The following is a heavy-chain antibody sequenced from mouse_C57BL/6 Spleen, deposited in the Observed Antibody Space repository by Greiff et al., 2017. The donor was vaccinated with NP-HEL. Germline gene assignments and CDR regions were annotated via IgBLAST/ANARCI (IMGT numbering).Heavy chain of an antibody. D-gene: IGHD2-2*01. V-gene: IGHV14-2*01. CDR1: GFNIKDYY. CDR3: ARGVVTTDFDY. Sequence: VQLQQSGAELVKPGASVKLSCTASGFNIKDYYMHWVKQRTEQGLEWIGRIDPEDGETKYVPKFQGKATITADTSSNTAYLQLSSLTSEDTAVYYCARGVVTTDFDYWGQGTTLTVSS. J-gene: IGHJ2*01. CDR2: IDPEDGET.